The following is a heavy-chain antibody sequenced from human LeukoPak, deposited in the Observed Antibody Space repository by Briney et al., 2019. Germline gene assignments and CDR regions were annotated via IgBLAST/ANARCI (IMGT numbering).Heavy chain of an antibody. V-gene: IGHV3-48*03. CDR2: ISSGGSTI. CDR1: GFTFSSYE. D-gene: IGHD1-26*01. Sequence: GGSLRLSCAASGFTFSSYEMNWVRQAPGKGLEWVSYISSGGSTIYYADSVKGRFTISRDNAKNSLYLQMNSLRAEDTAGYYCARESGSYYVFDYWGQGTLVTVSS. J-gene: IGHJ4*02. CDR3: ARESGSYYVFDY.